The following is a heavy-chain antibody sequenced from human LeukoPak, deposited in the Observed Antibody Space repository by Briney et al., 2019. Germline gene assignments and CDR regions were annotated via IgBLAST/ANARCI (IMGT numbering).Heavy chain of an antibody. CDR3: ARDWLGSRFDY. J-gene: IGHJ4*02. D-gene: IGHD2-21*01. Sequence: GESLKISCKGSGYSFTSYWIGWVRQMPGKGLEWMGIIYPGDSDTRYSPSFQGQVTISADKSISTAYMELSRLRSDDTAVYYCARDWLGSRFDYWGQGTLVTVSS. CDR1: GYSFTSYW. V-gene: IGHV5-51*01. CDR2: IYPGDSDT.